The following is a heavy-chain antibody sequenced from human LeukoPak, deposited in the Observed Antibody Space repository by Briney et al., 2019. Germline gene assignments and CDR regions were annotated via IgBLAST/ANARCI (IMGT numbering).Heavy chain of an antibody. CDR1: GFTFSSYG. D-gene: IGHD2-15*01. V-gene: IGHV3-23*01. J-gene: IGHJ6*03. Sequence: PGGSLRLSCAASGFTFSSYGMSWVRQAPGKGLEWVSAISGSGGSTYYADSVKGRFTISRDNSKNTLYLQMNSLRAEDTAVYYCAKDLILGVVPVAARGYYYYYMDVWGKGPRSPSP. CDR2: ISGSGGST. CDR3: AKDLILGVVPVAARGYYYYYMDV.